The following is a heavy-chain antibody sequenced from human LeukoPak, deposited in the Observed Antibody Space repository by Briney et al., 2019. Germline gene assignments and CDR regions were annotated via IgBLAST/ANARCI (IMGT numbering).Heavy chain of an antibody. V-gene: IGHV3-30*02. CDR1: TFTFSSYG. CDR2: IRYDGNNK. CDR3: AKVRIGTDSSGYYYPFDY. J-gene: IGHJ4*02. Sequence: GGSLRLSCAASTFTFSSYGIHWVRQAPGKGLEWVAFIRYDGNNKYYADSVKGRFTISRDNSKNTLYLQMNSLRAEDTAVYYCAKVRIGTDSSGYYYPFDYWGQGTLVTVSS. D-gene: IGHD3-22*01.